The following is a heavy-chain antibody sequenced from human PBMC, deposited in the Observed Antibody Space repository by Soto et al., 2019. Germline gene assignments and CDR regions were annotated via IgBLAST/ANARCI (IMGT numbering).Heavy chain of an antibody. CDR1: GGSISSTNYY. CDR3: ARSLSVSAIPNWFDP. Sequence: QLQLQESGPGRVKPSETLSLTCTVSGGSISSTNYYWGWIRQPPGKGLEWIGTIYYSGSTYHNPSLKSRVTILVDTSKNQFSLNLSPVTAADTAIYYCARSLSVSAIPNWFDPWGQGTLVTVSS. V-gene: IGHV4-39*01. D-gene: IGHD1-26*01. CDR2: IYYSGST. J-gene: IGHJ5*02.